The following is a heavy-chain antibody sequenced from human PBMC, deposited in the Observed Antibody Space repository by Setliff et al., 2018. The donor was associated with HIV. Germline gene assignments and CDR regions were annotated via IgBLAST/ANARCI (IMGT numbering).Heavy chain of an antibody. D-gene: IGHD6-13*01. J-gene: IGHJ4*02. CDR3: AARKLSAAAFDY. CDR2: IYKNGNT. CDR1: GDSISAYY. V-gene: IGHV4-4*09. Sequence: SDTLSLTCSVSGDSISAYYWTWIRQSPGKGLEWIGWIYKNGNTNYNPSLTSRLTISVDTSKNQFSLKLSSVTAADTAVYYCAARKLSAAAFDYWGQGSLVTVSS.